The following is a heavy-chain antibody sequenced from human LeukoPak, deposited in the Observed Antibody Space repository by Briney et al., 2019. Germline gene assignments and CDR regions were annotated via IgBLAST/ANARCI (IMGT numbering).Heavy chain of an antibody. CDR2: IYYSGST. CDR3: ARAPRNYDFFPTGGMDV. J-gene: IGHJ6*03. D-gene: IGHD3-3*01. CDR1: GGSISSYY. V-gene: IGHV4-59*01. Sequence: SETLSLTCTVSGGSISSYYWSWIRQPPGKGLEWIGYIYYSGSTNYNPSLKSRVTISVDTSKNQFSLKLSSVTAADTAVYYCARAPRNYDFFPTGGMDVWGKGTTVTVSS.